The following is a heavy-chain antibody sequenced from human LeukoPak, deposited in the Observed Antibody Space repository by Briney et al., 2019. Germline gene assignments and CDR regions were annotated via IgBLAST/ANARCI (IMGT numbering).Heavy chain of an antibody. Sequence: SETLSLTCTVSGGSISSYYWSWIRQPPGKGLEYIGYIYYSGYTNYNPSLKSRVTISVDTSKNQFSLTLSSVTAADTAVYYCARDRGTWNDDGFDYWGQGTLVTVSS. D-gene: IGHD1-1*01. V-gene: IGHV4-59*01. J-gene: IGHJ4*02. CDR2: IYYSGYT. CDR1: GGSISSYY. CDR3: ARDRGTWNDDGFDY.